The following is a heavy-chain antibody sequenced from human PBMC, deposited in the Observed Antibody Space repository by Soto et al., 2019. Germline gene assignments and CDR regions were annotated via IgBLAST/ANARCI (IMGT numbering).Heavy chain of an antibody. D-gene: IGHD2-8*01. CDR3: ARHKGYCTSTSCYGMDV. V-gene: IGHV5-51*01. J-gene: IGHJ6*02. Sequence: EFVKISCEGSGYTLTTYWVAWVRQMPGKGLEWVGSIYPGDSDSRYNPSVQGQVSISADRSISTAYLQWNSLKASDTAIYFCARHKGYCTSTSCYGMDVWGQGTTVTVS. CDR1: GYTLTTYW. CDR2: IYPGDSDS.